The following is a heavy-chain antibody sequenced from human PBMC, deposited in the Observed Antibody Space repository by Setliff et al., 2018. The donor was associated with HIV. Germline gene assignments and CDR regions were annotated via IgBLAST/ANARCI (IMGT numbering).Heavy chain of an antibody. CDR1: GRSFSGYY. V-gene: IGHV4-4*07. CDR2: IYTSGST. Sequence: SETLSLTCAVYGRSFSGYYWSWIRQPAGKGLEWIGRIYTSGSTYYNPSLKSRVTISVDTSKNQFSLKLSSVTAADTAVYYCAREYYDSSGYYYPTEHPTGFDPWGQGTLVTVSS. D-gene: IGHD3-22*01. J-gene: IGHJ5*02. CDR3: AREYYDSSGYYYPTEHPTGFDP.